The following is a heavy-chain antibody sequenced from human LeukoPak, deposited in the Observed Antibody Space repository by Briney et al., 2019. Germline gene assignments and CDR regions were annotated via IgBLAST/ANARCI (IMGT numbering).Heavy chain of an antibody. Sequence: PSETLSLTCTVSGGSFSNYYWSWIRQPVGKGLEWIGRIYTSGSTNYNPSVKSRVTMSVDTSNNQFSLKLTSVTAADTAVYYCARQPPQYYGMDVWGQGTTVTVSS. J-gene: IGHJ6*02. D-gene: IGHD1-14*01. CDR1: GGSFSNYY. CDR3: ARQPPQYYGMDV. V-gene: IGHV4-4*07. CDR2: IYTSGST.